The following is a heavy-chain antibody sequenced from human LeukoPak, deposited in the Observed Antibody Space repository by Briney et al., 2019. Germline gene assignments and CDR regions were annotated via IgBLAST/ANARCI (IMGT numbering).Heavy chain of an antibody. J-gene: IGHJ5*02. V-gene: IGHV4-34*01. Sequence: SETLSLTCAVYGGSFSGYYWSWIRQPPGKGLEWIGEINHSGSTNYNPSLKSRVTISVDTSKNQFSLKLSSVTAADTAVYYRARARRRIAAGTQHWFDPWGQGTLVTVSS. CDR3: ARARRRIAAGTQHWFDP. CDR2: INHSGST. CDR1: GGSFSGYY. D-gene: IGHD6-13*01.